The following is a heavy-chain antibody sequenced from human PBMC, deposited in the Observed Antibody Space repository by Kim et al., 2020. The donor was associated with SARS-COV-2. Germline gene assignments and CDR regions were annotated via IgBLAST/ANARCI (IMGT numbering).Heavy chain of an antibody. CDR2: IESDGTTT. Sequence: GGSLRLSCAASGFTFSSYWMHWVRQAPGKGLVWVSYIESDGTTTNYADSVKGRFTISRDNAKNTLYLRMDSLRAEDTAVYYCTRGIYGFDVWGQGTSLTV. CDR3: TRGIYGFDV. D-gene: IGHD3-3*02. J-gene: IGHJ6*02. V-gene: IGHV3-74*01. CDR1: GFTFSSYW.